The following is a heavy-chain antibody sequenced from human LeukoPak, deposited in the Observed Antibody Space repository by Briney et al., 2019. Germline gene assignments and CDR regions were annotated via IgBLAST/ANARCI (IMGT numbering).Heavy chain of an antibody. CDR3: AGVPMFRGVIGDAFDI. CDR2: VRYDGSNK. J-gene: IGHJ3*02. D-gene: IGHD3-10*01. V-gene: IGHV3-33*01. Sequence: GGSLRLSCAASGFTFSTYGMHWVRQAPGKGLEWVAVVRYDGSNKYYADSVKGRFTISRDNAKNSLSLQMNSLSAEDTAVYFCAGVPMFRGVIGDAFDIWGQGTMVTVSS. CDR1: GFTFSTYG.